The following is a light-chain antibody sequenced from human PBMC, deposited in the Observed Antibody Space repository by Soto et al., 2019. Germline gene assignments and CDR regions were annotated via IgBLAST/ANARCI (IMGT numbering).Light chain of an antibody. CDR2: DVS. CDR3: YSYAVISYV. Sequence: QSAPTQPRSVSGSPGQSVTISCTGTSSDVGGYNYVSWYQQHPGKAPKLMIYDVSKRPSGVPDRFSGSKSGNTASLTISGLQAEDEADYYCYSYAVISYVFGTGTKVTVL. CDR1: SSDVGGYNY. J-gene: IGLJ1*01. V-gene: IGLV2-11*01.